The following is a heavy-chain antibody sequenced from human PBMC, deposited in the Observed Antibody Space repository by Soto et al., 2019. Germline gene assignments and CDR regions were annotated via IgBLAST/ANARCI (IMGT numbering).Heavy chain of an antibody. D-gene: IGHD3-3*01. CDR2: IIPILGIA. CDR3: ARDFNRYDFWSGLSYYMDV. CDR1: GGTFSSYT. J-gene: IGHJ6*03. V-gene: IGHV1-69*04. Sequence: GASVKVSCKASGGTFSSYTISWVRQAPGQGLEWMGRIIPILGIANYAQKFQGRVTITADKSTSTAYMELSSLRSEDTAVYYCARDFNRYDFWSGLSYYMDVWGKGTTVTVSS.